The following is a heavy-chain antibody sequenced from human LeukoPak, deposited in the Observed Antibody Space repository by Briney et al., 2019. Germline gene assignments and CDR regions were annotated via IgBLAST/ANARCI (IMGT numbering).Heavy chain of an antibody. Sequence: ASVKVSCKASGYTFTGYYMHWVRQAPGQGLEWMGWINPNSGGTNYAQKFQGRVTMTRDTSISTAYMELSRLRSDDTAVYYCARARFYFGIAVTKKGYFDYWGQGTLVTVSS. J-gene: IGHJ4*02. CDR3: ARARFYFGIAVTKKGYFDY. V-gene: IGHV1-2*02. CDR1: GYTFTGYY. CDR2: INPNSGGT. D-gene: IGHD2/OR15-2a*01.